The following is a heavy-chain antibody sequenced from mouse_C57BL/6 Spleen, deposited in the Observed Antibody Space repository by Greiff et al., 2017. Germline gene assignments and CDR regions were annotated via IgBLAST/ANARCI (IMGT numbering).Heavy chain of an antibody. Sequence: VQLQQSGPGLVAPSQSLSITCTVSGFSLTSYGVHWVRQPPGKGLEWLVVIWSDGSTTYNSALKSRLSISKDNSKSQVFLKMNSLQTDDTAMYSCARHGAYYRNYPYYFDYWGQGTTLTVSS. D-gene: IGHD2-10*01. V-gene: IGHV2-6-1*01. CDR1: GFSLTSYG. J-gene: IGHJ2*01. CDR2: IWSDGST. CDR3: ARHGAYYRNYPYYFDY.